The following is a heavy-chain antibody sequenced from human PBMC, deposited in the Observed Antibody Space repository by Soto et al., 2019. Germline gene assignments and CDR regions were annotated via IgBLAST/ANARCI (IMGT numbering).Heavy chain of an antibody. D-gene: IGHD3-10*01. J-gene: IGHJ4*02. Sequence: EVQLLESGGGLVQPGGSLRLSCAASGFTFSSYAMSWVRQAPGKGLEWVSAISGSGGSTYYADSVKGRFTISRDNSKNTLYLQMNSLRAEDTAVYYCARDYYGSGSYPDCFDYWGQGTLVTVSS. V-gene: IGHV3-23*01. CDR3: ARDYYGSGSYPDCFDY. CDR1: GFTFSSYA. CDR2: ISGSGGST.